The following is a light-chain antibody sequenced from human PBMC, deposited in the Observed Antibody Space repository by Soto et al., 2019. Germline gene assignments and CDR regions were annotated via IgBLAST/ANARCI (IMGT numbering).Light chain of an antibody. Sequence: EVVSTKYPGTLSLSPGERGTLSCRASQSVSRSYLAWYQQKPGQAPRLLIYGASSRATGIPDRFSGSGSGTDFTLTISRLEPEDFAVYYCHQYDSSPLTFGGGTKVEIK. J-gene: IGKJ4*01. V-gene: IGKV3-20*01. CDR3: HQYDSSPLT. CDR1: QSVSRSY. CDR2: GAS.